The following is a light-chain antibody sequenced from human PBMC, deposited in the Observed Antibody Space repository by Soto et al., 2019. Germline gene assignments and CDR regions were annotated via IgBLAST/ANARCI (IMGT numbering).Light chain of an antibody. J-gene: IGKJ1*01. CDR2: RAS. Sequence: DIQMTQSPSSLSASVGDRVTISCRASQIISTYLNWYQQKPGTAPRLLISRASSVKSGVPPRFSGSGSGRDSTLTISSLRPEDIATYFCQQNYTSPPWTFGQGPKVEVK. CDR1: QIISTY. CDR3: QQNYTSPPWT. V-gene: IGKV1-39*01.